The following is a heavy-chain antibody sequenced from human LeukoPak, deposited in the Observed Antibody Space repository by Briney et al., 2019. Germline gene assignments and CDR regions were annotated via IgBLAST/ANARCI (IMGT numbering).Heavy chain of an antibody. J-gene: IGHJ4*02. D-gene: IGHD3-22*01. CDR3: ARMDSSGYFFSYYFDY. Sequence: PGGSLRLSCAASGFTFSSYEMNWDRPAPGKGLEWVSYISSSGSTIYYADSVKGRFTISRDNAKNSLYLQMNSLRAEDTAVYYCARMDSSGYFFSYYFDYWGQGTLVTVSS. V-gene: IGHV3-48*03. CDR1: GFTFSSYE. CDR2: ISSSGSTI.